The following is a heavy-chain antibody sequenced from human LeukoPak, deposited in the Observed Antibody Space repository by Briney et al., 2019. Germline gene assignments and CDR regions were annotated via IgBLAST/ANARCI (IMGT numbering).Heavy chain of an antibody. CDR3: ARLYSSGWRSNYYFDY. Sequence: PSETLSLTCSVSGGSISSYYWAWIRQPPGKGLEWIGFIYYTGIISHNPSLESRVTMSVDTYDNQFSLRLNSVSAADTAVYHCARLYSSGWRSNYYFDYWGQGTLVTVPS. CDR1: GGSISSYY. D-gene: IGHD6-19*01. V-gene: IGHV4-59*08. CDR2: IYYTGII. J-gene: IGHJ4*02.